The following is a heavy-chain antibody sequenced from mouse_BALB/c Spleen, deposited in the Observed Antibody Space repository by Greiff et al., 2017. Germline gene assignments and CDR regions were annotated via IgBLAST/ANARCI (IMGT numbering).Heavy chain of an antibody. Sequence: EVQGVESGGGLVKPGGSLKLSCAASGFTFSDYYMYWVRQTPEKRLEWVATISDGGSCTYYPDSVKGRFTISRDNAKNNLYLQMSSLKSEDTAMYYCARAPVTGAYAMDYWGQGTSVTVSS. J-gene: IGHJ4*01. CDR2: ISDGGSCT. V-gene: IGHV5-4*02. CDR1: GFTFSDYY. CDR3: ARAPVTGAYAMDY. D-gene: IGHD4-1*01.